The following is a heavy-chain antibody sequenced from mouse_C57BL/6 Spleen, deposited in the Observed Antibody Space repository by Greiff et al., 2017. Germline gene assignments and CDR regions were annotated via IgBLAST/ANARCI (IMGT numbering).Heavy chain of an antibody. J-gene: IGHJ2*01. CDR3: ARSDGYDPNYFDY. Sequence: QVQLQQPGAELVMPGASVKLSCKASGYTFTSYWMHWVKQRPGQGLEWIGEIDPSDSYTNYNQKFKGKSTLTVDKSSSTAYMQLSSLTSEDSAVYYCARSDGYDPNYFDYWGQGTTLTVSS. CDR2: IDPSDSYT. V-gene: IGHV1-69*01. D-gene: IGHD2-2*01. CDR1: GYTFTSYW.